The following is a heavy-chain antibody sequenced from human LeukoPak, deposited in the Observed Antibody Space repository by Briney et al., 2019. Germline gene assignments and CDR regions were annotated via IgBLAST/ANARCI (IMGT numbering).Heavy chain of an antibody. Sequence: ASVKVSCKASGCTFTSYYMHWVRQAPGQGLEWMGIINPSGGSTSYAQKFQGRVTMTRDTSTSTVYMELSSLRSEDTAVYYCARGLRGGIFGVVIPYFDYWGQGTLVTVSS. D-gene: IGHD3-3*01. J-gene: IGHJ4*02. V-gene: IGHV1-46*01. CDR3: ARGLRGGIFGVVIPYFDY. CDR1: GCTFTSYY. CDR2: INPSGGST.